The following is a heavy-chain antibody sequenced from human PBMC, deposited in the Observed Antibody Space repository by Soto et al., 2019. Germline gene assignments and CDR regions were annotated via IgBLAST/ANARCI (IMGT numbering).Heavy chain of an antibody. V-gene: IGHV2-5*02. CDR3: AHTFLSGDDWYFDL. CDR1: GFSLSTSGVG. J-gene: IGHJ2*01. CDR2: INWDDDK. Sequence: QITLKESGPTLVKPTQTLTLTCTFSGFSLSTSGVGVGWVRQPPGKALEWLALINWDDDKRYSPSLQSRLTITKDTSKNQVVLTKTNMDPVDTAAYYCAHTFLSGDDWYFDLWGRGTLVTVSS.